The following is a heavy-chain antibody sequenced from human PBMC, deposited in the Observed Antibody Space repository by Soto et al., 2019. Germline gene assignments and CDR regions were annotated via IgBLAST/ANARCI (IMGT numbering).Heavy chain of an antibody. CDR1: ASTFTGYT. CDR2: ISTFNGNT. J-gene: IGHJ5*02. Sequence: QVHLVQSGTEVKEPGASVKVSCKASASTFTGYTVNWVRQAPGLGLEWMGWISTFNGNTKYAGNFEGRVTMTTNTSTTTAYTELTCLTFDDTAVYFCARVTVTSGRWFGPWGQGTLVSVSS. V-gene: IGHV1-18*04. D-gene: IGHD4-17*01. CDR3: ARVTVTSGRWFGP.